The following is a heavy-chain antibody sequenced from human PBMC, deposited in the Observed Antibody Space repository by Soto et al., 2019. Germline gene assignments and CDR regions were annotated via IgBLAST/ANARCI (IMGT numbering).Heavy chain of an antibody. CDR1: GLIFSGHS. CDR2: XXXVPNSM. D-gene: IGHD6-6*01. CDR3: ARELQSSTEGH. J-gene: IGHJ4*02. Sequence: PGGSLRLSCVASGLIFSGHSFSWVRQAPGKGLEWVSXXXXVPNSMYYADSVKGRFTISRDNAKNTMYLEMDSLRVEDTAVYFCARELQSSTEGHWGKGTLVTVSS. V-gene: IGHV3-21*06.